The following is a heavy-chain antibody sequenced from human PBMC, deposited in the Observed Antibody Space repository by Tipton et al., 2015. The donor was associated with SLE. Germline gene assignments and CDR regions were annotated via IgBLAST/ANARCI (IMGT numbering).Heavy chain of an antibody. CDR2: IYYTGHT. V-gene: IGHV4-59*01. Sequence: TLSLTCSVSGGSIRGFYGIWIRQSPGKGLEWIGYIYYTGHTASNPSLKSRLTMSIDTSKNLFSLKLSSVTATDTAVYYCAAAAGAGRWYFDLWGRGTLVSVSS. CDR1: GGSIRGFY. CDR3: AAAAGAGRWYFDL. D-gene: IGHD6-13*01. J-gene: IGHJ2*01.